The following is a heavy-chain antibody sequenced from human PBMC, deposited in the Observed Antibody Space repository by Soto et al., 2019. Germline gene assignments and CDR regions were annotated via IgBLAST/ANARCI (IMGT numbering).Heavy chain of an antibody. CDR1: GYTFTGYY. D-gene: IGHD2-2*01. V-gene: IGHV1-2*04. J-gene: IGHJ3*02. Sequence: ASVKVSCKASGYTFTGYYMHWVRQAPGQRLEWLGWFNPNSGGTNYAQKFQGWVTMPRDTSISTAYMELSRLSSDDTAVYYCARAGRNCSSTSCYNTPAFDIWGQGTMVTVSS. CDR2: FNPNSGGT. CDR3: ARAGRNCSSTSCYNTPAFDI.